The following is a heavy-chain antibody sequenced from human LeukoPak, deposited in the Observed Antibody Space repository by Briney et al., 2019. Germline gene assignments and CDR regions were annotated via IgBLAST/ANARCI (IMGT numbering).Heavy chain of an antibody. J-gene: IGHJ5*02. Sequence: ASVKVSCKASGYTFTSNDINWVRQATGQGIEWMGWMNPNSGNTGYAQKFQSRVTMTRNTSISTAYMELSSLRSEDTAVYYCARARSYRYCSGGSCYSKYNWFDPWGQGTLVTVSS. CDR2: MNPNSGNT. V-gene: IGHV1-8*01. CDR3: ARARSYRYCSGGSCYSKYNWFDP. D-gene: IGHD2-15*01. CDR1: GYTFTSND.